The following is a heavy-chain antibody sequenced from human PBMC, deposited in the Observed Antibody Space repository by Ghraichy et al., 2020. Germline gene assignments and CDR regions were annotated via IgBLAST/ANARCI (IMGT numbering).Heavy chain of an antibody. CDR1: GFTFSSYS. D-gene: IGHD5-18*01. CDR3: AGEAEDTAMVTDYGMDV. J-gene: IGHJ6*02. CDR2: ISSSSSYI. Sequence: GGSLRLSCAASGFTFSSYSMNWVRQAPGKGLEWVSSISSSSSYIYYADSVKGRFTISRDNAKNSLYLQMNSLRAEDTAVYYCAGEAEDTAMVTDYGMDVWGQGTTVTVSS. V-gene: IGHV3-21*01.